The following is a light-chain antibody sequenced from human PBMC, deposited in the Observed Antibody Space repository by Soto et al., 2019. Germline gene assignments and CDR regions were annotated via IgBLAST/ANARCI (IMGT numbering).Light chain of an antibody. Sequence: VMTQSPATLSVSPGESATLTCRAIQSVSGNLAWYQQRPGQPPRLLIYGASTRATVTPARFSGSGSGTEVTLTIASLQSEDFALYYCQQYNLWPPGYTGGQGNKLDIK. V-gene: IGKV3-15*01. CDR3: QQYNLWPPGYT. J-gene: IGKJ2*01. CDR1: QSVSGN. CDR2: GAS.